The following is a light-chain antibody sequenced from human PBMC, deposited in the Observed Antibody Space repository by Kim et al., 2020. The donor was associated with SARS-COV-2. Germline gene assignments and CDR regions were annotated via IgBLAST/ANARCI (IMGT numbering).Light chain of an antibody. J-gene: IGLJ3*02. CDR1: KLGDKY. CDR3: QAWDSSTWV. CDR2: EDS. Sequence: VSPGQTASITCSGDKLGDKYACWYQQKPGQSPVLVIYEDSKRPSGIPERFSGSNSGNTATLTLSGTQAMDETDYYCQAWDSSTWVFGGGTQLTVL. V-gene: IGLV3-1*01.